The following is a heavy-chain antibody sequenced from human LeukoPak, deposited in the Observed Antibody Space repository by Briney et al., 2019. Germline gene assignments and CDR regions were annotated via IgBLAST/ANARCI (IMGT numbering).Heavy chain of an antibody. J-gene: IGHJ6*03. CDR2: IYYSGST. CDR1: GGSFNDYY. CDR3: ARVGAYSSSLAGYYYYYYCMDV. Sequence: PSETLSLTCAVYGGSFNDYYWSWIRQPPRKGLEWIGDIYYSGSTNYNPSLKSRVTISVDTSKNQFSLKLSSVTAADTAVYYCARVGAYSSSLAGYYYYYYCMDVWGKGTTVTVSS. V-gene: IGHV4-59*01. D-gene: IGHD6-6*01.